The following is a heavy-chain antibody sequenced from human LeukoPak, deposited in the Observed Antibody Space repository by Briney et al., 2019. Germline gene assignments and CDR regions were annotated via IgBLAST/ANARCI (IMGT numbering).Heavy chain of an antibody. Sequence: SETLSLTCAVYGGSFSGYYWSWIRQPPGKGLEWIGEINHSGSTNYNPSLKSRVTISVDTSENQFSLKLSSVTAADTAVYYCARAGYSYGHYWGQGTLVTVSS. D-gene: IGHD5-18*01. V-gene: IGHV4-34*01. J-gene: IGHJ4*02. CDR1: GGSFSGYY. CDR3: ARAGYSYGHY. CDR2: INHSGST.